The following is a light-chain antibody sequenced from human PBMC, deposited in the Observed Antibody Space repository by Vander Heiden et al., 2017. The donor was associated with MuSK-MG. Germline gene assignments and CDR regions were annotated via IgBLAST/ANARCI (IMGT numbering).Light chain of an antibody. CDR1: SSDLDDYNY. CDR3: TSDGGSDKLI. Sequence: QSALTQPPSASGSPGQSVIISCPGTSSDLDDYNYVAWYQNHPGNASMLVVYEVTKRPAGVPVRFSVSKSGTTASMTAFGLRNEDEDEYYFTSDGGSDKLIFGGGTKLTV. V-gene: IGLV2-8*01. CDR2: EVT. J-gene: IGLJ2*01.